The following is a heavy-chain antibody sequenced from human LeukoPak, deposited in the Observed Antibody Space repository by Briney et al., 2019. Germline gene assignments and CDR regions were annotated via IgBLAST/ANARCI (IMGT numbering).Heavy chain of an antibody. CDR1: EFTFSSYW. Sequence: QPGGSLRLSCAASEFTFSSYWMHWVRQAPGKGLVWVSRINSDGSSTSYADSVKGRFTISRDNAKNTLYLQMNSLRAEDTAVYYCARIPKTGGYFDYWGQGTLVTVSS. D-gene: IGHD7-27*01. J-gene: IGHJ4*02. V-gene: IGHV3-74*01. CDR2: INSDGSST. CDR3: ARIPKTGGYFDY.